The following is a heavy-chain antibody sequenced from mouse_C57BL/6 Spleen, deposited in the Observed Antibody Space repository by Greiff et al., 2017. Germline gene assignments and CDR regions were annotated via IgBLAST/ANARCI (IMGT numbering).Heavy chain of an antibody. CDR3: ARYDGRGYFDV. V-gene: IGHV7-3*01. D-gene: IGHD1-1*01. Sequence: EVKVVESGGGLVQPGGSLSLSCAASGFTFTDYYMSWVRQPPGKALEWLGFIRNKANGYTTEYSASVKGRFTISRDNSQSILYLQMNALRAEDSATYYCARYDGRGYFDVWGTGTTVTVSS. CDR1: GFTFTDYY. J-gene: IGHJ1*03. CDR2: IRNKANGYTT.